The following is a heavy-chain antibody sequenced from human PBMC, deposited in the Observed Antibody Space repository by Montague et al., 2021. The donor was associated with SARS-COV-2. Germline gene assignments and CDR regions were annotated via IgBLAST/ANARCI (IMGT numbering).Heavy chain of an antibody. CDR2: IYTSGST. Sequence: SETLSLTCTVSGGSISSYYWSWIRQPAGKGLGWIGRIYTSGSTNYNPSLKSRATMSVDTSKNQFSLKLRSVTAADTAVYYCARDRGVQYQRQMPFYFDYWGQGTLVTVSS. V-gene: IGHV4-4*07. D-gene: IGHD2-2*01. J-gene: IGHJ4*02. CDR3: ARDRGVQYQRQMPFYFDY. CDR1: GGSISSYY.